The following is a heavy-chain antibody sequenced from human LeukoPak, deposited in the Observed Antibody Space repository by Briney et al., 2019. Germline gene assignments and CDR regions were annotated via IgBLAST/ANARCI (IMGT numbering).Heavy chain of an antibody. CDR2: IDRDGSRI. Sequence: GGSLRLSCAVSGFTFSSYWMHWVRQAPGKGLVWVSRIDRDGSRINYADSVKGRFTISRDNGKNTLFLQMNSLRAEDAAVYYCARERHLGVVLMDVWGQGTTVTVSS. CDR1: GFTFSSYW. D-gene: IGHD3-3*01. J-gene: IGHJ6*02. CDR3: ARERHLGVVLMDV. V-gene: IGHV3-74*01.